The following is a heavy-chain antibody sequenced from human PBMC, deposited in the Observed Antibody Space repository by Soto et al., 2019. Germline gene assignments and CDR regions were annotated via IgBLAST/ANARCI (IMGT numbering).Heavy chain of an antibody. CDR3: ARDLVSGSYPALDY. Sequence: GASVKVSCKASGGTFSSYAISWVRQAPGQGLEWMGGIIPIFGTANYAQKFQGRVTITADESTSTAYMELSSLRSEDTAVYYCARDLVSGSYPALDYWGQGTLVTVS. CDR1: GGTFSSYA. CDR2: IIPIFGTA. J-gene: IGHJ4*02. D-gene: IGHD1-26*01. V-gene: IGHV1-69*13.